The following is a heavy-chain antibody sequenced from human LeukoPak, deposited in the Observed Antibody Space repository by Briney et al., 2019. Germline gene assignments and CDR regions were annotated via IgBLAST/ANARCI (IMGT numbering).Heavy chain of an antibody. Sequence: GGSLRLSCAASGFTFSNSAMSWVRQGPGKGLEWVSGISGSGGVTYYADSVKGRFTISRDNSMNTLYVHMNSLRAEDTAVYFCAKAAVAGLFYYYGMDVWGQGTTVTVSS. J-gene: IGHJ6*02. CDR3: AKAAVAGLFYYYGMDV. V-gene: IGHV3-23*01. CDR1: GFTFSNSA. CDR2: ISGSGGVT. D-gene: IGHD6-19*01.